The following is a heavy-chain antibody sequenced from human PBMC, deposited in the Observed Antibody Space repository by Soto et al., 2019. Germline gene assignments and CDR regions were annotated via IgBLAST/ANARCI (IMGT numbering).Heavy chain of an antibody. V-gene: IGHV4-59*08. Sequence: PSETLSLTCTVSGGSINSYYWSWIRQPAGKGLEWIGYIYYSGSTNYNPSLKSRVTISVDTSKNQFSLKLSSVTAADTAVYYCARHKEYYDILTAFFDYWGQGTLVTVSS. D-gene: IGHD3-9*01. CDR3: ARHKEYYDILTAFFDY. CDR1: GGSINSYY. CDR2: IYYSGST. J-gene: IGHJ4*02.